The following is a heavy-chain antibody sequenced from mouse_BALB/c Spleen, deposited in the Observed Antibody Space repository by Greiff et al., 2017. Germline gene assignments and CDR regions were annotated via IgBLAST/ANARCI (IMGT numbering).Heavy chain of an antibody. Sequence: QVHVKQSGPGLVAPSQSLSITCTVSGFSLTGYGVNWVRQPPGKGLEWLGMIWGDGSTDYNSALKSRLSISKDNSKSQVFLKMNSLQTDDTARYYCARDYYYGSSDYAMDYWGQGTSVTVSS. V-gene: IGHV2-6-7*01. CDR3: ARDYYYGSSDYAMDY. CDR2: IWGDGST. D-gene: IGHD1-1*01. J-gene: IGHJ4*01. CDR1: GFSLTGYG.